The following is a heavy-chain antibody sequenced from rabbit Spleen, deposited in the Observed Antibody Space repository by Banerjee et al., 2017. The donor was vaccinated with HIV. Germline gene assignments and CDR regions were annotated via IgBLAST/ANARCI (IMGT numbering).Heavy chain of an antibody. D-gene: IGHD4-1*01. CDR2: IYNGDGST. CDR1: GFSFSSGYD. V-gene: IGHV1S45*01. J-gene: IGHJ4*01. Sequence: QEQLEESGGDLVKPEGSLTLTCTASGFSFSSGYDMCWVRQAPGKGPEFIACIYNGDGSTYYASWVNGRFTVSKTSSTTVTLRMTSLTGADTATYFCARDLAGAIGWNFYLWGPGTLVTVS. CDR3: ARDLAGAIGWNFYL.